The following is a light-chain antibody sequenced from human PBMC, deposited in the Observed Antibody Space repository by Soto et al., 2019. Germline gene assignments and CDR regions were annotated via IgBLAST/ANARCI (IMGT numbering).Light chain of an antibody. CDR3: QQYNKWPPQYT. J-gene: IGKJ2*01. V-gene: IGKV1-27*01. CDR1: QGISNY. Sequence: DIQMTQSPSSLSASVGDRVTITCRASQGISNYLAWYQQKPGKVPKLLIYAASTLQSGVPSRFSGSGSGTDFTLTISSLQSEDFAVYYCQQYNKWPPQYTFGQGTKLEIK. CDR2: AAS.